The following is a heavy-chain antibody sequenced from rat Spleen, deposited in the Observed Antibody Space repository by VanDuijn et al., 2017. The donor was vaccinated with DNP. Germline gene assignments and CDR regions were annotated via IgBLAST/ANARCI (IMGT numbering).Heavy chain of an antibody. CDR1: GFTFSNYD. CDR3: TRVGDYHDGGDGDVLDA. D-gene: IGHD1-12*02. J-gene: IGHJ4*01. Sequence: EVQLVESGGGLVQPGRSLKLSCVASGFTFSNYDMAWVRQAPKKGLEWVASISHDGGGTFYGDSVKGRFTVSRDDVKNTLYLQMNSLRSEDTATYYCTRVGDYHDGGDGDVLDAWGQGTSVTVSS. V-gene: IGHV5-22*01. CDR2: ISHDGGGT.